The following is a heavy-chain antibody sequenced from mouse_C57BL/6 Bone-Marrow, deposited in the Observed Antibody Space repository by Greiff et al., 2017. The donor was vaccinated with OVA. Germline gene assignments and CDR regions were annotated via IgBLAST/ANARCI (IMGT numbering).Heavy chain of an antibody. CDR1: GFTFSSYG. Sequence: EVKLMESGGDLVKPGGSLKLSCAASGFTFSSYGMSWVRQTPDKRLEWVATISSGGSYTYYTDSVKGRFTISRDNAKNTLYLQMSSLKSEDTAMYYCARGSHWGQGTTLTVSS. CDR2: ISSGGSYT. J-gene: IGHJ2*01. D-gene: IGHD1-1*01. CDR3: ARGSH. V-gene: IGHV5-6*01.